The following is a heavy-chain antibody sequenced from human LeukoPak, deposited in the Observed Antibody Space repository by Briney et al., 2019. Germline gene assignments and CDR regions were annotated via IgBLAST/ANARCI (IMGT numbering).Heavy chain of an antibody. Sequence: TAGGSLRLSCAASGFTFSSYSMNWVRQAPGKGLEWVSSISSSSSYIYYADSVKGRFTISRDNAKNSLYLQMNSLRSDDTAVYYCARILPPYHYGGNTPDFDYWGQGTLVTVSS. V-gene: IGHV3-21*04. CDR1: GFTFSSYS. D-gene: IGHD4-23*01. CDR2: ISSSSSYI. J-gene: IGHJ4*02. CDR3: ARILPPYHYGGNTPDFDY.